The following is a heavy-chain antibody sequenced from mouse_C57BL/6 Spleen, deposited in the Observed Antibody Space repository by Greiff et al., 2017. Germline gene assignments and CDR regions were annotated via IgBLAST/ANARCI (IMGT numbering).Heavy chain of an antibody. J-gene: IGHJ4*01. CDR3: ASPYDYDGTGYAMDY. CDR2: IYPRSGNT. D-gene: IGHD2-4*01. CDR1: GYTFTSYG. V-gene: IGHV1-81*01. Sequence: VQLQQSGAELARPGASVKLSCKASGYTFTSYGISWVKQRTGQGLEWIGEIYPRSGNTYYNEKFKGKATLTADKSSSTAYMELRSLTSEDSAVYFCASPYDYDGTGYAMDYWGQGTSVTVSS.